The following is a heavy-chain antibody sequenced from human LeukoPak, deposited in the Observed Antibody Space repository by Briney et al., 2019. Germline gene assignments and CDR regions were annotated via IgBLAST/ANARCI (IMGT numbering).Heavy chain of an antibody. V-gene: IGHV3-30-3*01. J-gene: IGHJ4*02. D-gene: IGHD2-21*02. CDR2: ISYDGSNK. Sequence: GRSLRLSCAASGFTFSSYAMHWVRQAPGTGLEWVAVISYDGSNKYYADSVKGRFTISRDNSKNTLYLQMNSLRAEDTAVYYCARLQIVVVTASTFDYWGQGTLVTVSS. CDR1: GFTFSSYA. CDR3: ARLQIVVVTASTFDY.